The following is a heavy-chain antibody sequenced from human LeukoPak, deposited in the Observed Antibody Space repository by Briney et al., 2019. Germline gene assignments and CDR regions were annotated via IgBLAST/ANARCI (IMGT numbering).Heavy chain of an antibody. J-gene: IGHJ4*02. V-gene: IGHV4-59*08. D-gene: IGHD6-19*01. Sequence: SETLPLTCTVSGGSISSYYWSWIRQPPGKGPEWIGYIYYSGSTNYNPSLKSRVTISVDTSKNQFSLKLTSVTAADTAVYYCARHDSSGWYYFDYWGQGTLVTVSS. CDR3: ARHDSSGWYYFDY. CDR2: IYYSGST. CDR1: GGSISSYY.